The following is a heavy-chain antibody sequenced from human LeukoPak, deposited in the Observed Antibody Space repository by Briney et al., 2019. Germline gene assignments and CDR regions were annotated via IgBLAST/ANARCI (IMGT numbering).Heavy chain of an antibody. Sequence: GGSLRLSCAASGFTFSSYWMSWVRQAPGKGLEWVANIKQDGSEKYYVDSVKGRFTISRDNAKNSLYLQMNSLRAEDMAVYYCARENGYGYLDYWGQGTLVTVSS. CDR3: ARENGYGYLDY. CDR1: GFTFSSYW. J-gene: IGHJ4*02. V-gene: IGHV3-7*01. CDR2: IKQDGSEK. D-gene: IGHD5-12*01.